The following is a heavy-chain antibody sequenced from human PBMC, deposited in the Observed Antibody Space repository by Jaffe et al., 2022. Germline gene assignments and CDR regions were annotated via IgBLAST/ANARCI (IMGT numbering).Heavy chain of an antibody. V-gene: IGHV3-73*02. Sequence: EVQLVESGGGLVQPGGSLKLSCAASGFTFSGSAMHWVRQASGKGLEWVGRIRTKAKSYATTYAASVKGRFTISRDDSKNTAYLQMNGLKPEDTAVYYCTRYSNYYSYYMDVWGKGTTVTVSS. CDR3: TRYSNYYSYYMDV. D-gene: IGHD4-4*01. CDR1: GFTFSGSA. J-gene: IGHJ6*03. CDR2: IRTKAKSYAT.